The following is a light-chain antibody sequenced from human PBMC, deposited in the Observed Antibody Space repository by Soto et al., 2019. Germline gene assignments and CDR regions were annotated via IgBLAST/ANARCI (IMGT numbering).Light chain of an antibody. CDR3: QQRSNWPLT. Sequence: EIVLTQSPVTLSLSPGERATLSCRASHSVSNYLAWYQQRAGQAPRLLIYDASNRATGIPARFSGSGSETDFTLTISSLEPEDFAVYYCQQRSNWPLTFGGGTKVEIK. J-gene: IGKJ4*01. V-gene: IGKV3-11*01. CDR1: HSVSNY. CDR2: DAS.